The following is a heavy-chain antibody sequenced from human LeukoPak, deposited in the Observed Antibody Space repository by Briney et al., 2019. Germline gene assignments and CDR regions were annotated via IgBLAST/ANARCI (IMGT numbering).Heavy chain of an antibody. V-gene: IGHV3-21*01. J-gene: IGHJ6*02. CDR2: ITSRSTFI. D-gene: IGHD3-10*01. CDR1: GFTFRDYS. Sequence: GGSLRLSCGGSGFTFRDYSLIWVRQAPGKGLEWISSITSRSTFIYYADSVKGRFTISRDNPKNSVFLQMNSLRAEDTAVYYCARARRGPSHRGGSDVWGQGTTVTVSS. CDR3: ARARRGPSHRGGSDV.